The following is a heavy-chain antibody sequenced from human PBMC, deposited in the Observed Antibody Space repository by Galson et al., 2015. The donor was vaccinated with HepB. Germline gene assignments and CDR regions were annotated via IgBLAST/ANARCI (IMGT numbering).Heavy chain of an antibody. J-gene: IGHJ4*02. CDR1: GFTFSSYS. Sequence: SLRLSCAASGFTFSSYSMNWVRQAPGKGLEWVSYISSSSSTIYYADSVKGRFTISRDNAKNSLYLQMNSLRDEDTAVYYCARALPDWSGGVCWYLGQGTLVTVSS. CDR2: ISSSSSTI. CDR3: ARALPDWSGGVCWY. V-gene: IGHV3-48*02. D-gene: IGHD2-8*01.